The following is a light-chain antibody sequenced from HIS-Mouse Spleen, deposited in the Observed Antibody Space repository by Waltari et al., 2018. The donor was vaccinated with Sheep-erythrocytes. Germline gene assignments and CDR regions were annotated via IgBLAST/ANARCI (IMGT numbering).Light chain of an antibody. CDR1: SSDVGGYNY. J-gene: IGLJ3*02. CDR2: EVS. V-gene: IGLV2-8*01. Sequence: QSALTQPPSASGSPGQSVTISCTGTSSDVGGYNYVHWYQQHPGKAPKRMIYEVSKRPSGVPDRFSGSKSGNTASLTVSGLQAEDEADYYCSSYAGSNNWVFGGGTKLTVL. CDR3: SSYAGSNNWV.